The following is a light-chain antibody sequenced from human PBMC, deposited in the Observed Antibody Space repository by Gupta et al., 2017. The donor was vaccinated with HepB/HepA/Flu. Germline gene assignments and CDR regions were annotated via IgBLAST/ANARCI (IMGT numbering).Light chain of an antibody. Sequence: QSFLTQPPSASGSPGQSVTISCTGTSSDVGGYNYLSWYQQHPGKAPKVIIYGVSKRPSGVPDRFSGSKSGNTASLTVSGFQAEYEADYYCSSYAGTNSFVFGTGTKVTVL. CDR3: SSYAGTNSFV. CDR1: SSDVGGYNY. CDR2: GVS. J-gene: IGLJ1*01. V-gene: IGLV2-8*01.